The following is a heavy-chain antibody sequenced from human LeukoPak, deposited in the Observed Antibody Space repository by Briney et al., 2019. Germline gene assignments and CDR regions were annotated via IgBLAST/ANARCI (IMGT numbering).Heavy chain of an antibody. J-gene: IGHJ4*02. V-gene: IGHV4-30-2*01. CDR3: ARVEAGCFDY. CDR2: IYHSGST. D-gene: IGHD6-25*01. CDR1: GGSISSGGYS. Sequence: SQTLSLTCAVSGGSISSGGYSWSWIRQPPGKGLEWIGYIYHSGSTYYNPSLKSRVTISVDRSKNQFSLKLSSVTAADTAVYYCARVEAGCFDYWGQGTLVTVSS.